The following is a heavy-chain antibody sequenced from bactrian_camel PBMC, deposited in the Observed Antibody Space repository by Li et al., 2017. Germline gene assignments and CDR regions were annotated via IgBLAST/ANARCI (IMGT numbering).Heavy chain of an antibody. V-gene: IGHV3S60*01. CDR2: ICRNDGST. J-gene: IGHJ4*01. CDR3: ATDEQYPPCTWSPQAYAY. CDR1: GRTYNDHC. D-gene: IGHD1*01. Sequence: QLVESGGGSVQAGGSLRLSCAASGRTYNDHCLAWFRQTPGKDREAVASICRNDGSTEYADSVKGRFTISEEMDQDKERSGENMMFMQMDSLEPEDTAIYFCATDEQYPPCTWSPQAYAYWGQGTQVTVS.